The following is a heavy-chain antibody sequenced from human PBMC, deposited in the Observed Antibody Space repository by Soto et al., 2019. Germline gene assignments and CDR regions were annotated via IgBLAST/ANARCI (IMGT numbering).Heavy chain of an antibody. CDR3: ARDKWGSALTDY. J-gene: IGHJ4*02. Sequence: EVQLVESGGGLVQPGGSLRLSCAASGFTFSSYWMHWVRQIPGKGLVWVSRINNDGSSTSYADSVKGRFTISRDNAKNTLYLQMNSLRAEDTAVYYCARDKWGSALTDYWGQGTQAAVSS. V-gene: IGHV3-74*01. D-gene: IGHD7-27*01. CDR1: GFTFSSYW. CDR2: INNDGSST.